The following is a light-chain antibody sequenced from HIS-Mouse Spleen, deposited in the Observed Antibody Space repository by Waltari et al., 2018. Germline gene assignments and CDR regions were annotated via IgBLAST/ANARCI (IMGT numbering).Light chain of an antibody. J-gene: IGLJ1*01. Sequence: QSALTQPPSASGSPGQSVTISCTGTSSDVGGYNYVSWYQQHPGKAPKRMIYEVSKRPSGVPDRFSGSKSGNTASLTVSGLQAEDEADYYCSSYAGSNNLVFGTGTKVTVL. CDR1: SSDVGGYNY. CDR3: SSYAGSNNLV. CDR2: EVS. V-gene: IGLV2-8*01.